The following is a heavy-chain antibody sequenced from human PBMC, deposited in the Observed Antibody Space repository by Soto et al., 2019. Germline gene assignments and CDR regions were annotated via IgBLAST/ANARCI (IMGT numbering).Heavy chain of an antibody. J-gene: IGHJ4*02. CDR1: GFTFDDYA. V-gene: IGHV3-9*01. D-gene: IGHD5-12*01. CDR2: ISWTSGSI. CDR3: AKDKWLGALSSPLLDY. Sequence: EVQLVESGGGLVQPGRSLRLSCAASGFTFDDYAMHWVRQAPGKGLEWVSGISWTSGSIGYADSVKGRFTISRDNAKNSLYLQMNSLRAEDTALYYCAKDKWLGALSSPLLDYWGQGTLVTVSS.